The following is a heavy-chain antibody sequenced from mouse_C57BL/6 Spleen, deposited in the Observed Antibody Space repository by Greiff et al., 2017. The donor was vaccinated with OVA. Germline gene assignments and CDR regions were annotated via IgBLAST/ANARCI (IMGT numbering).Heavy chain of an antibody. CDR3: ARIHYYGSGYGDVDY. CDR2: IWWDDDK. CDR1: GFSLSTFGMG. Sequence: QVTLKVSGPGILQPSQTLSLTCSFSGFSLSTFGMGVGWIRQPSGKGLEWLAHIWWDDDKYYNPALKSGPTIAKDTSKNQVFLQIANVDTADTATYYCARIHYYGSGYGDVDYWGKGTSVTVSS. J-gene: IGHJ4*01. V-gene: IGHV8-8*01. D-gene: IGHD1-1*01.